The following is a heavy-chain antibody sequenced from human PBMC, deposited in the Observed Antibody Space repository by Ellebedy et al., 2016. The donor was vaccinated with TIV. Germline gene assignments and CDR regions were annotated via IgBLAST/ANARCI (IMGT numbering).Heavy chain of an antibody. CDR3: ARETAKGWYFDL. D-gene: IGHD5-18*01. V-gene: IGHV4-31*01. CDR1: GVSINSRAHY. Sequence: MPSETLSLTCSVSGVSINSRAHYWSWIRQHPGKGLEWIGYIHYSGATSYNPSLKSPVSISVDTSKNQFSLKMTSVTAADTAVYYCARETAKGWYFDLWGRGALVRVSS. CDR2: IHYSGAT. J-gene: IGHJ2*01.